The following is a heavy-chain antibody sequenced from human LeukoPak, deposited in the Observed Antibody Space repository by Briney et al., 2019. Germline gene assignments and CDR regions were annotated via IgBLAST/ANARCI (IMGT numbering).Heavy chain of an antibody. CDR3: ARTHIFSSGWYDGSDY. J-gene: IGHJ4*02. V-gene: IGHV3-53*04. D-gene: IGHD6-19*01. CDR2: IYSGGST. Sequence: GGSLRLSCAASGFTVSSNYMSWVRQAPGKGLEWVSVIYSGGSTYYADSVKGRFTISRHNSKNPLYLQMNSLRAEDTDVYYCARTHIFSSGWYDGSDYWGQGTLVTVSS. CDR1: GFTVSSNY.